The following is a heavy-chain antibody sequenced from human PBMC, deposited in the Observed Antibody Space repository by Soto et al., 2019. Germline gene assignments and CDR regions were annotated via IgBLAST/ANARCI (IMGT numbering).Heavy chain of an antibody. Sequence: QGQLVQSGAEVKKPGASVKVSCKASGYTFTSYGISWVRQAPRQGLEWMGWISAYNGNTNYAQKLQGRVTMTTDTSTSTAYMELRSLRSDDTAVYYCARGIFGYYDSSGYLYFDYWGQGTLVTVSS. V-gene: IGHV1-18*01. CDR2: ISAYNGNT. D-gene: IGHD3-22*01. CDR3: ARGIFGYYDSSGYLYFDY. CDR1: GYTFTSYG. J-gene: IGHJ4*02.